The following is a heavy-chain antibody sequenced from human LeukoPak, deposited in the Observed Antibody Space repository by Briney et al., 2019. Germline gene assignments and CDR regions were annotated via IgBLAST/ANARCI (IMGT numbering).Heavy chain of an antibody. D-gene: IGHD3-10*01. CDR3: ARALLWFGETGFDY. J-gene: IGHJ4*02. CDR1: GGSFSGYY. Sequence: SETLSLTCAVYGGSFSGYYWSWIRQPRGKGLEWIGEINHSGSTNYNPSLKSRVTISVDTSKNQFSLKLSSVTAADTAVYYCARALLWFGETGFDYWGQGTLVTVSS. CDR2: INHSGST. V-gene: IGHV4-34*01.